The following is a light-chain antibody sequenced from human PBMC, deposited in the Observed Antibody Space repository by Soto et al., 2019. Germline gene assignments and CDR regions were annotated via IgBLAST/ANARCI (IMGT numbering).Light chain of an antibody. J-gene: IGKJ5*01. CDR2: DAS. CDR1: QSVTTY. Sequence: IVSTQSLDTLSLSPGERATLPCRAIQSVTTYLAWYQQKPGQAPRLLIYDASNRATGIPARFSGSGSGTDFTLTISSLEPEDFAVYYCQQRSNWPPLISFGQGTRLKVK. CDR3: QQRSNWPPLIS. V-gene: IGKV3-11*01.